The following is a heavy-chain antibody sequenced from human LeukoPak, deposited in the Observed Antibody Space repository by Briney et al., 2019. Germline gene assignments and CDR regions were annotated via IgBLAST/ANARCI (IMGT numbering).Heavy chain of an antibody. D-gene: IGHD3-9*01. CDR1: GFTFSSYG. CDR2: ISGSGGST. Sequence: GGSLRLSCAASGFTFSSYGMSWVRQAPGKGLEWVSAISGSGGSTYYADSVKGRFTISRDNSKNTLYLQMNSLRAEDTAVYYCARWYYDILTGYSDYFDYWGQGTLVTVSS. V-gene: IGHV3-23*01. CDR3: ARWYYDILTGYSDYFDY. J-gene: IGHJ4*02.